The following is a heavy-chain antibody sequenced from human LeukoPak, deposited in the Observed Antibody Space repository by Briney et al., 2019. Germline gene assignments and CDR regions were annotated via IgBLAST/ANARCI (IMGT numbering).Heavy chain of an antibody. CDR3: ARERGDYRAFDV. Sequence: GGSLRLSCTASGFTFSTYEMTWVRQAPGRGLEWLSYISSAGTTTFHVDSVKGRFTVSRDNAKNSLYLQMNSLRADDTAVYYCARERGDYRAFDVWGQGTMVTVSS. CDR2: ISSAGTTT. CDR1: GFTFSTYE. J-gene: IGHJ3*01. D-gene: IGHD4-17*01. V-gene: IGHV3-48*03.